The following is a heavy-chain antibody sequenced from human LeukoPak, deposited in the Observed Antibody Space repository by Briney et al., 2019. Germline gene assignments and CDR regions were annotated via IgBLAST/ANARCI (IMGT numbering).Heavy chain of an antibody. CDR1: VGSLRSYS. Sequence: SETLSLTCTVSVGSLRSYSGTWIRQPPGKGLEWIGYIYSSGSTKYNTSLGRRVTVSVDTSKDQFSLNLRYVTAADTAVYYCARRVKTEAAISGDNWFDPCGQGTLVTVSS. CDR2: IYSSGST. V-gene: IGHV4-4*09. D-gene: IGHD3-10*01. J-gene: IGHJ5*02. CDR3: ARRVKTEAAISGDNWFDP.